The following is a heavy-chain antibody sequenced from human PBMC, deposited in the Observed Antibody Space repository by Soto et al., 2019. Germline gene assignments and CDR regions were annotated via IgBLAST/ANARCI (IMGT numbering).Heavy chain of an antibody. D-gene: IGHD6-19*01. CDR3: AKTAPASGSGWLFDY. V-gene: IGHV3-23*01. Sequence: EVQLLESGGGLVQPGGSLRLSCAASGFTFSDYAMSWVRQAPGKGLEWVSAVTGSRGNTYYADSVKGRFTISSDNSKNTLYLQMTSLRAEDTALYFCAKTAPASGSGWLFDYWGQGTLVTVSS. CDR1: GFTFSDYA. CDR2: VTGSRGNT. J-gene: IGHJ4*02.